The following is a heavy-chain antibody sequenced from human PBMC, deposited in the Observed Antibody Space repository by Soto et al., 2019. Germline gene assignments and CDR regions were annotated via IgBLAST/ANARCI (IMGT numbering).Heavy chain of an antibody. D-gene: IGHD3-9*01. CDR1: GGSISSGGYY. CDR3: ASTKLYYDIWTGYYGRGYYGMDV. CDR2: IYYSGST. V-gene: IGHV4-31*03. Sequence: QVQLQESGPGLVKPSQTLSLTCTVSGGSISSGGYYWSWTRQHPGKGLEWIGYIYYSGSTYYNPSLKSRVTISVDTSKSQCSLKLSSVTAADTAVYYCASTKLYYDIWTGYYGRGYYGMDVWGQGTTVTVSS. J-gene: IGHJ6*02.